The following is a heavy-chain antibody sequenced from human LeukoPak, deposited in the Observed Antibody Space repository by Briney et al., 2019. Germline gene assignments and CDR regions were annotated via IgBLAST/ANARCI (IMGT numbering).Heavy chain of an antibody. D-gene: IGHD3-22*01. Sequence: GGSLRLSCAASGFTFSKVWMSWVRQAPGKGLEWVGRIKSKTDGGTIDYAAPVKGRFTISRDDSKDTLFLQMNSLKTEDTAVYYCTTDLSELDDSGYYAKYYHHWGQGTLVSVSS. V-gene: IGHV3-15*01. CDR1: GFTFSKVW. CDR3: TTDLSELDDSGYYAKYYHH. CDR2: IKSKTDGGTI. J-gene: IGHJ1*01.